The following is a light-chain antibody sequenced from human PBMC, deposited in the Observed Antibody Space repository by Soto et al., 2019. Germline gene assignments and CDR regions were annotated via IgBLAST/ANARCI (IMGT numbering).Light chain of an antibody. CDR1: QSLLHSNGYNY. J-gene: IGKJ1*01. V-gene: IGKV2-28*01. CDR2: LGS. Sequence: DIVMTQSPLSLPVTPGEPASISCRSSQSLLHSNGYNYLDWYLQKPGQSPQLLIYLGSNRASGVPDRFSGSGSGTDFTLKISRVXXXXXXVYYCMQPLQSWTFGQGTKVEIK. CDR3: MQPLQSWT.